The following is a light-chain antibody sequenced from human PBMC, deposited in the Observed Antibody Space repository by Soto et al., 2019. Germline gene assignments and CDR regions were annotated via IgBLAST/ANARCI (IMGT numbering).Light chain of an antibody. CDR1: QSVSSW. V-gene: IGKV1-5*03. CDR3: QQYNSFSTT. J-gene: IGKJ1*01. Sequence: DIQMTHSPYTLSASVVDRVTITCRASQSVSSWLAWYQQKPGKAPKLLIYKASNLESGVPSRFSGSGSGTEFTLTISSLQPDDFATYYCQQYNSFSTTFGQGTKVDIK. CDR2: KAS.